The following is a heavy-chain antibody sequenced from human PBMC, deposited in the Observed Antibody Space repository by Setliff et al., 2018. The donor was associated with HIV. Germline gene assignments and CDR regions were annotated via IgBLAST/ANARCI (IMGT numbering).Heavy chain of an antibody. CDR1: GFAFSSHQ. J-gene: IGHJ4*02. CDR2: IRQDGTDK. D-gene: IGHD1-26*01. CDR3: VRDPIEGSPDYFDY. Sequence: GSLRLSCAASGFAFSSHQMSWVRQAPGKGLEWVAKIRQDGTDKYYVDSVKGRFTISRDNAKNSLYLQMDSLRAEDTAIYYCVRDPIEGSPDYFDYWGQGALVTVSS. V-gene: IGHV3-7*01.